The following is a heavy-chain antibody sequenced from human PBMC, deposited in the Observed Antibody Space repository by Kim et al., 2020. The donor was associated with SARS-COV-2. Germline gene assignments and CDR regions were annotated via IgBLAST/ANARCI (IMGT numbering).Heavy chain of an antibody. V-gene: IGHV1-69*13. CDR1: GGTFNNYA. Sequence: SVKVSCKASGGTFNNYAISWVRQAPGQGLEWMGGIIPIFGTANYAQKFQGRVTITADESTSTVYMELSSLRSEDTAVYYCASGGLGIHFDYWGQGTLVT. CDR2: IIPIFGTA. J-gene: IGHJ4*02. CDR3: ASGGLGIHFDY. D-gene: IGHD3-16*01.